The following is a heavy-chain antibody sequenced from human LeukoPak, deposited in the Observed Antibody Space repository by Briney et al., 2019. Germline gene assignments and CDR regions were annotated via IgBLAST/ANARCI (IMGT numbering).Heavy chain of an antibody. CDR1: GGSFSDSY. CDR2: IHHSGTT. J-gene: IGHJ6*03. CDR3: ARGRKVSGVRRINWARHENYFFYYIDV. D-gene: IGHD1-14*01. Sequence: SETLSLTCAVYGGSFSDSYWTWIRQRPGKGLEWIGEIHHSGTTNFNPSLQSRVSISVDTAKNQFFLRVASMTAADTALYYCARGRKVSGVRRINWARHENYFFYYIDVWGKGTSVSVPS. V-gene: IGHV4-34*01.